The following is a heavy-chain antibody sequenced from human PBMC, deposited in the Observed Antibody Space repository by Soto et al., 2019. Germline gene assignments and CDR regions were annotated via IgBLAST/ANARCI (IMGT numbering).Heavy chain of an antibody. CDR1: GGSISRYY. V-gene: IGHV4-59*08. CDR3: ARRWGGVFXI. D-gene: IGHD1-26*01. J-gene: IGHJ3*02. CDR2: IYYSGST. Sequence: SETLSLTCTVSGGSISRYYWSWIRQPPGKGLEWIGYIYYSGSTNYNPSLKSRVTIPVDTSKNQFSLKLSSVTAADTAVYSCARRWGGVFXIWGQGTMVXVSS.